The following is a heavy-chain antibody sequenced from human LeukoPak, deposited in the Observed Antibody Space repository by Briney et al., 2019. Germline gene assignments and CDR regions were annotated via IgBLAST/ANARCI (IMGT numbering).Heavy chain of an antibody. V-gene: IGHV4-34*09. CDR3: ARDAGYNYGPYDS. D-gene: IGHD5-18*01. CDR1: GGSLSGSY. CDR2: IYHSGST. Sequence: SETLSLTCAVYGGSLSGSYWNWIRQPPGKGLEWIGSIYHSGSTYYNPSLKSRLTISLDTSKNQFSLRLTSVTAADTAIYYCARDAGYNYGPYDSWGQGTLVTVSS. J-gene: IGHJ4*02.